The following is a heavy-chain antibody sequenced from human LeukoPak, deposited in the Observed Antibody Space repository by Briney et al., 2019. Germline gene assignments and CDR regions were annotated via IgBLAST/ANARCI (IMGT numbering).Heavy chain of an antibody. D-gene: IGHD6-13*01. CDR1: GGSISSYY. V-gene: IGHV4-59*01. CDR3: ARSRGYFDY. J-gene: IGHJ4*02. CDR2: IYYSGST. Sequence: PSETLSLTXTVSGGSISSYYWSWIRQPPGKGLEWIGYIYYSGSTNYNPSLKSRVTISVDTSKNQFSLKLSSVTAADTAFYYCARSRGYFDYWGQGTLVTVSS.